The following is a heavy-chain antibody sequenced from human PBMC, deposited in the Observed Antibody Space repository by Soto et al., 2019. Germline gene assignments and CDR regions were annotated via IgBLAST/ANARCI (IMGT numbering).Heavy chain of an antibody. V-gene: IGHV1-69*13. D-gene: IGHD3-9*01. CDR2: IIPIFGTA. Sequence: SVKVSCKASGGAFSSYAISWVRQAPGQGLEWMGGIIPIFGTANYAQKFQGRVTITADESTSTAYMELSSLRSEDTAVYYCARGERLYFDWFDYWGQGTLVTVSS. J-gene: IGHJ4*02. CDR1: GGAFSSYA. CDR3: ARGERLYFDWFDY.